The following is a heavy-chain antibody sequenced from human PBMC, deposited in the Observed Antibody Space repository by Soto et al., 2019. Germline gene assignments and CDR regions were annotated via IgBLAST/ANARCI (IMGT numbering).Heavy chain of an antibody. CDR1: GFTFSSYS. V-gene: IGHV3-33*08. Sequence: GGSLRLSCAASGFTFSSYSMNWVRRAPGKGLEWVTAIKSGGSNKYYADSVKGRFTISRDDSKNALYMQMDSLRVEDTAVYYCARDFCRSPTCPDYWGQGTLVTVSS. CDR2: IKSGGSNK. CDR3: ARDFCRSPTCPDY. J-gene: IGHJ4*02. D-gene: IGHD2-2*01.